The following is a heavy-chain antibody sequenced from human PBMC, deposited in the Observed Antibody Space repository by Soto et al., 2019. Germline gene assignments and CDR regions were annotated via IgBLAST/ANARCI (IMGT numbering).Heavy chain of an antibody. J-gene: IGHJ4*02. Sequence: GGSLRLSCAASGFTFSSYGMHWVRQTPGKGLEWVAVISYDGSNKYYADSVKGRFTISRDNSKNTLYLQMNSLRVEDTAVYYCANPSALVDYWGQGTLVTVSS. V-gene: IGHV3-30*18. CDR2: ISYDGSNK. CDR3: ANPSALVDY. D-gene: IGHD6-6*01. CDR1: GFTFSSYG.